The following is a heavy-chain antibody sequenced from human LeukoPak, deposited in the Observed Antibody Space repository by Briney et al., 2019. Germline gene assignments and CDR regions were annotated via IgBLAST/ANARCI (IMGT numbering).Heavy chain of an antibody. CDR2: IYYSGST. CDR1: GGSISSRAYY. J-gene: IGHJ4*02. V-gene: IGHV4-31*03. CDR3: AKADGTIYYFDS. Sequence: SQTLSLTCTVSGGSISSRAYYWSWIRQHPGKGPEWIGYIYYSGSTYYNPSLKSRVIISLNTSKTQFSLKLSSVTAADTAVYYCAKADGTIYYFDSWGQGTVVTVSS. D-gene: IGHD5-24*01.